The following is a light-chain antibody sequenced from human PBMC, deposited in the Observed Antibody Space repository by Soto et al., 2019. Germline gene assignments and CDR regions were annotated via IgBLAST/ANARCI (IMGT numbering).Light chain of an antibody. CDR1: QSVSSSY. CDR3: QQYGSSRYT. J-gene: IGKJ2*01. V-gene: IGKV3-20*01. CDR2: GAS. Sequence: EIVLTQSPGTLSLSPGERVTLSCRASQSVSSSYLAWYQQKPGQAPRLLIYGASSRATGIADRFRGSGSGTDFTLTISSLEPEDSAVYYYQQYGSSRYTFGQGTKLEIK.